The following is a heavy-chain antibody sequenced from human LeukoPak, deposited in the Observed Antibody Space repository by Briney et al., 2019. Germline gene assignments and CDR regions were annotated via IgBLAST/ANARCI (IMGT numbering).Heavy chain of an antibody. CDR3: AKDHEYYDILTGYPDY. CDR2: IDANAKTT. D-gene: IGHD3-9*01. J-gene: IGHJ4*02. V-gene: IGHV3-74*01. CDR1: GFTFSNYW. Sequence: GGSLRLSCAASGFTFSNYWLHWVRQAPGKGLVWVSRIDANAKTTSYADSVKGRFTISTDNAKKTLYLQMNSLRAEDTAVYYCAKDHEYYDILTGYPDYWGQGTLVTVSS.